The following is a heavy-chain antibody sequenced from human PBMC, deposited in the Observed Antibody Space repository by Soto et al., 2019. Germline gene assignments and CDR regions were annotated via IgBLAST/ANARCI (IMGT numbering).Heavy chain of an antibody. CDR1: GGSFSGYY. CDR2: INHSGST. CDR3: ARVYYDFWSVEYYYYMDV. D-gene: IGHD3-3*01. V-gene: IGHV4-34*01. J-gene: IGHJ6*03. Sequence: SETLSLTCAVYGGSFSGYYWSWIRQPPGKGLEWIGEINHSGSTNYNPSLKSRVTISVDTSKNQFSLKLSSVTAADTAVYYCARVYYDFWSVEYYYYMDVWGKGTTVTVSS.